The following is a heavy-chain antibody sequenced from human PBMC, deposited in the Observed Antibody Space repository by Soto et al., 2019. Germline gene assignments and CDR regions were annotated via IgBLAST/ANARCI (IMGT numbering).Heavy chain of an antibody. CDR3: AREIVVVVAATAFDY. D-gene: IGHD2-15*01. CDR1: GFTFSYG. J-gene: IGHJ4*02. CDR2: IWYDGSNK. V-gene: IGHV3-33*08. Sequence: GGSLRLSCAASGFTFSYGMHWVRQAPGKGLEWVAVIWYDGSNKYYADSVKGRFTISRDNSKNTLYLQMNSLRGEDTAVYYCAREIVVVVAATAFDYWGQGTLVTGSS.